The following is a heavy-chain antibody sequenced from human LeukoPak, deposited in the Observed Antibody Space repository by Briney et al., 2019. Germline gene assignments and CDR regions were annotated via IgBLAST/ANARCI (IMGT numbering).Heavy chain of an antibody. D-gene: IGHD3-3*01. CDR3: ARVVVEWLSSGGLSP. V-gene: IGHV3-74*01. CDR1: GFTFSNYW. CDR2: INSAGSTA. J-gene: IGHJ5*02. Sequence: PARSLRLSCVASGFTFSNYWMHWVRQPPGELLVWVSRINSAGSTANYADSVKGRFTISRDNAKNTAYSQMNSLLTDDTAVYYCARVVVEWLSSGGLSPWGQGPLVTVSS.